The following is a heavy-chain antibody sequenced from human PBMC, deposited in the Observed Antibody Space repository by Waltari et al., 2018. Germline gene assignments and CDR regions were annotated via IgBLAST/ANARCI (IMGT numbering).Heavy chain of an antibody. CDR3: AREKWNYLDY. V-gene: IGHV4-59*11. CDR1: GGSISSHY. CDR2: IYYSGST. D-gene: IGHD2-8*01. J-gene: IGHJ4*02. Sequence: QVQLQESGPGLVKPSETLSLPCTVPGGSISSHYWRWLRQTPWKGLEWIGYIYYSGSTNYNPSLKSRVTISVDTSKNQFSLKLSSVTAADTAVYYCAREKWNYLDYWGQGTLVTVSS.